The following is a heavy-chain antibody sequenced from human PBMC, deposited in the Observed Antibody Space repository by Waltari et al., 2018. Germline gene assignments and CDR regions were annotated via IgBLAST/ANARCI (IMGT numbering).Heavy chain of an antibody. D-gene: IGHD5-12*01. J-gene: IGHJ6*03. CDR1: GGTFSSYA. CDR3: ARDRPYSGYDRYYYYYMDV. Sequence: QVQLVQSGAEVKKPGSSVTVSCKASGGTFSSYAISWVRPAPGQGLEWMGGIIPILGIANYAQKFQGRVTITADESTSTAYMELSSLRSEDTAVYYCARDRPYSGYDRYYYYYMDVWGKGTTVTVSS. V-gene: IGHV1-69*04. CDR2: IIPILGIA.